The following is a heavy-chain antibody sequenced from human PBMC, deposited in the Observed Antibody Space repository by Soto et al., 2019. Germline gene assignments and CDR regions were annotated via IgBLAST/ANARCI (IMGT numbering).Heavy chain of an antibody. CDR3: ANGFCGTNCYYFPN. Sequence: QVQLVESGEGVVQPGRSLRLSCVASGYVFSRYGMHWVRQAPGKGLEWVAVISNDGSQTTYGDSVKGRFTISRDNSKNTVYLQMNSLTTEDTAVYYCANGFCGTNCYYFPNWGQGTLVTVST. J-gene: IGHJ4*02. D-gene: IGHD2-21*02. CDR2: ISNDGSQT. V-gene: IGHV3-30*18. CDR1: GYVFSRYG.